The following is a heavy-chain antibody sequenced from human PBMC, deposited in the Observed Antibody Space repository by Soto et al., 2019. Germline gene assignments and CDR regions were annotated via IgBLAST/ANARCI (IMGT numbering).Heavy chain of an antibody. D-gene: IGHD4-17*01. V-gene: IGHV4-61*08. Sequence: XTLSLACTVSGVSVSSGGFDWAWIRQPPGKGRGWIWFISYSGTTNYNPSLKSRVTRAVDTCRSQISLMVSSLTAADTALYYCARGATVTQYDYWGQGTLVTVS. CDR1: GVSVSSGGFD. J-gene: IGHJ4*02. CDR2: ISYSGTT. CDR3: ARGATVTQYDY.